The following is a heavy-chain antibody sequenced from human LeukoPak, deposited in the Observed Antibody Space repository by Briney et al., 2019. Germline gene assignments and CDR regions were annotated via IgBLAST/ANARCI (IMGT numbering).Heavy chain of an antibody. CDR2: INPNSGGT. CDR3: ARVPYSGSYYGDFDY. V-gene: IGHV1-2*02. D-gene: IGHD1-26*01. J-gene: IGHJ4*02. Sequence: ASVKVSCKASGYTFTSYYMHWVRQAPGQGLEWMGWINPNSGGTNYAQKFQGGVTMTRDTSISTAYMELSRLRSDDTAVYYCARVPYSGSYYGDFDYWGQGTLVTVSS. CDR1: GYTFTSYY.